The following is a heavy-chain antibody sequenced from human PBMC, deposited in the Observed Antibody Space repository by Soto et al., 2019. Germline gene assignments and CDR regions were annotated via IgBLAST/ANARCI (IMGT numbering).Heavy chain of an antibody. J-gene: IGHJ4*02. D-gene: IGHD4-17*01. CDR2: ISGSGGST. CDR3: AANDYGDYGGGYFDY. V-gene: IGHV3-23*01. CDR1: GFTFSSYA. Sequence: PGGSLRLSCAASGFTFSSYAMSWVRQAPGKGLEWVSAISGSGGSTYYADSVKGRFTTSRDNSKNTLYLQMNSLRAEDTAVYYCAANDYGDYGGGYFDYWGQGTLVTVSS.